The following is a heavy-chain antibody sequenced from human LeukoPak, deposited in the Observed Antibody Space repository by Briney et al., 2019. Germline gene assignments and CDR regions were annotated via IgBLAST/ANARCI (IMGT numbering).Heavy chain of an antibody. Sequence: ASVKVSCKASGYSFTSYAMNWVRQAPGQGLEWMGWINTNTGNPTYAQGFTGRFVFSLDTSVSTAYLQISSLKAEDTAVYYCARAGAGEQQLVDDYWGQGTLVTVSS. CDR1: GYSFTSYA. V-gene: IGHV7-4-1*02. CDR3: ARAGAGEQQLVDDY. D-gene: IGHD6-13*01. CDR2: INTNTGNP. J-gene: IGHJ4*02.